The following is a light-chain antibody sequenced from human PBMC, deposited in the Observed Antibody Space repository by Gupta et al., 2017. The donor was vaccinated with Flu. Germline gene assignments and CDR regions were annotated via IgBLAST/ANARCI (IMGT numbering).Light chain of an antibody. J-gene: IGKJ4*01. V-gene: IGKV3-11*01. CDR3: QQRSNGPALI. CDR2: DAS. Sequence: EIVLTQSPATLSLSPGERATLSCRASQSVSSYLAWYQQKPGQAPRLLIYDASNRATGIPARFSGSGSGTDFTLTISSLEPEDFAVYYCQQRSNGPALIFGGGTKVEIK. CDR1: QSVSSY.